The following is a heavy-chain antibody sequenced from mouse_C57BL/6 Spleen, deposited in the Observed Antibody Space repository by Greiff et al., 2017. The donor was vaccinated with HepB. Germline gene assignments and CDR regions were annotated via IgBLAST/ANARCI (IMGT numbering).Heavy chain of an antibody. J-gene: IGHJ2*01. CDR1: GYTFTSYG. Sequence: QVQLQQSGAELARPGASVKLSCKASGYTFTSYGISWVKQRTGQGLEWIGEIYPRSGNTYYNEKFKGKATLTADKSSSTAYMELRSLTSEDSAVYFCARSRDYYGSSHYFDYWGQGTTLTVSS. V-gene: IGHV1-81*01. D-gene: IGHD1-1*01. CDR3: ARSRDYYGSSHYFDY. CDR2: IYPRSGNT.